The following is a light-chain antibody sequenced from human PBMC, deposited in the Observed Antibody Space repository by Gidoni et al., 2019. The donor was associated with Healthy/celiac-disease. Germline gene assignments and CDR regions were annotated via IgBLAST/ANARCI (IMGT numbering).Light chain of an antibody. V-gene: IGLV3-1*01. Sequence: SYELTQPPSVSVPPGQTASITCSGDKLGDKYACWYQQKPGQSPVLVIYQDSKLPSGIPERFSGSNSGNTATLTISGTQAMDEADYYCQAWDSSTAYVVFGGGTKLTVL. J-gene: IGLJ2*01. CDR1: KLGDKY. CDR2: QDS. CDR3: QAWDSSTAYVV.